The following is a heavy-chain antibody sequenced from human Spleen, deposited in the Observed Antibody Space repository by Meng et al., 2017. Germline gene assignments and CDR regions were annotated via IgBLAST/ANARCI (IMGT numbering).Heavy chain of an antibody. J-gene: IGHJ4*02. CDR1: GGSISSSSYY. Sequence: LPLQESGPGLVKPSETLSLTCTVSGGSISSSSYYWGWIRQPPGKGLEWIGSIYYSGSTYYNPSLKSRVTISVDTSKNQFSLKLSSVTAADSAVYYCARGPTTMAHDFDYWGQGTLVTVSS. D-gene: IGHD4-11*01. CDR2: IYYSGST. CDR3: ARGPTTMAHDFDY. V-gene: IGHV4-39*07.